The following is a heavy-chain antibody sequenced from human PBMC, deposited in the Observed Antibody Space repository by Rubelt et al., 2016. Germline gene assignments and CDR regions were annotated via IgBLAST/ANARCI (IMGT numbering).Heavy chain of an antibody. CDR1: GYTFTGYY. J-gene: IGHJ4*02. V-gene: IGHV1-2*06. CDR2: INPHSGGT. Sequence: QVQLVQSGAEVKKPGASVKVSCKASGYTFTGYYMHWVRQAPGQGLEWVGRINPHSGGTNYAQKFQGRVTRTRDTSITTAYMELSRLRSDDTAVFYCARESSSGWYIDYWGQGTLVTVSS. D-gene: IGHD6-19*01. CDR3: ARESSSGWYIDY.